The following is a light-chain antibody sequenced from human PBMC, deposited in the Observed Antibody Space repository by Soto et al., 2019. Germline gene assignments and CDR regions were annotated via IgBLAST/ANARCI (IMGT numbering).Light chain of an antibody. CDR2: EVS. CDR1: SSDVGGYNY. CDR3: SSYTSSSFYV. Sequence: QSVLTQPASVSGSPGQSITISCTGTSSDVGGYNYVSWYQQHPGKAPKLMIYEVSNRPSGVSNRFSGSNSGNTASLTISGLQAEDEADYYCSSYTSSSFYVFGTGTKLTVL. J-gene: IGLJ1*01. V-gene: IGLV2-14*01.